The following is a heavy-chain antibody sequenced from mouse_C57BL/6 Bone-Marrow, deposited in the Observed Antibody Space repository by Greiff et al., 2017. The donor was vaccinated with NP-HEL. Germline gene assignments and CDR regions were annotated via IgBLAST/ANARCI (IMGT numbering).Heavy chain of an antibody. CDR3: ARLANWDPYYFDY. Sequence: EVHLVESGGDLVKPGGSLKLSCAASGFTFSSYGMSWVRQTPDKRLEWVATISSGGSYTYYPDSVKGRFTISRDNAKNTLYLQMSSLKSEDTAMYYCARLANWDPYYFDYWGQGTTLTVSS. V-gene: IGHV5-6*01. CDR2: ISSGGSYT. CDR1: GFTFSSYG. J-gene: IGHJ2*01. D-gene: IGHD4-1*01.